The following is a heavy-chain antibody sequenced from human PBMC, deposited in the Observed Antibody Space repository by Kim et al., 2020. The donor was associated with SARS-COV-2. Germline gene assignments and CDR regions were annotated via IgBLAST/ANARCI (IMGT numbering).Heavy chain of an antibody. CDR3: ARVSVGAYPTPDYYYYYGMDV. V-gene: IGHV1-18*01. D-gene: IGHD1-26*01. CDR2: ISAYNGNT. Sequence: ASVKVSCKASGYSVTREGRSWVRLAPGQGLEWMGWISAYNGNTNYAQKLQGRVTMTTDTSTSTAYMELRSLRSDDTAVYYCARVSVGAYPTPDYYYYYGMDVWGQGTTVTVSS. J-gene: IGHJ6*02. CDR1: GYSVTREG.